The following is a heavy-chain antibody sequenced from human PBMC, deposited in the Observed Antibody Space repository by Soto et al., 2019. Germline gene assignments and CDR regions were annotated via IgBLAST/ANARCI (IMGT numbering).Heavy chain of an antibody. J-gene: IGHJ4*02. CDR2: TYYRSNWRH. Sequence: SQTLSLTCAISGDSVSSNTAAWNWIRSSPSRGLEWLGRTYYRSNWRHDYAVSVKSRITVNPDTSMNHLSLQLNSATPDDTAVYYCARGVAGSGFDLWGQGTLVTVSS. D-gene: IGHD6-19*01. CDR3: ARGVAGSGFDL. CDR1: GDSVSSNTAA. V-gene: IGHV6-1*01.